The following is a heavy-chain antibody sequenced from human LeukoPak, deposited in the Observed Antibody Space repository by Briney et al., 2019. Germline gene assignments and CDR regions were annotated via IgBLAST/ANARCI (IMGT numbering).Heavy chain of an antibody. J-gene: IGHJ4*02. CDR1: GGSMSSYY. CDR2: IYTSGST. Sequence: PSETLSLTCTVSGGSMSSYYWSWIRQPAGKGPEWIGRIYTSGSTSYNPSLKSRVTMSVDTSKNQFSLQLSSVTAADTAVYYCAGGGTPMVYYFDNWGQGTLVTVSS. D-gene: IGHD5-18*01. V-gene: IGHV4-4*07. CDR3: AGGGTPMVYYFDN.